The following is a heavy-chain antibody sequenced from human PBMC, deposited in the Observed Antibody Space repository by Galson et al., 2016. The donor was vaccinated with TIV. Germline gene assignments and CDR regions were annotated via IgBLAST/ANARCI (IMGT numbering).Heavy chain of an antibody. CDR1: GFTFSSYW. J-gene: IGHJ4*02. Sequence: SLRLSCAASGFTFSSYWMTWVRRAPGKGLEWVANMNQHGSEKYYVDSVKGRFTISRDNAKNSLYLQMNSLRAEDTAVYYCARLYYSSGWNFDYWGQGTLVTVSS. CDR3: ARLYYSSGWNFDY. D-gene: IGHD6-19*01. CDR2: MNQHGSEK. V-gene: IGHV3-7*01.